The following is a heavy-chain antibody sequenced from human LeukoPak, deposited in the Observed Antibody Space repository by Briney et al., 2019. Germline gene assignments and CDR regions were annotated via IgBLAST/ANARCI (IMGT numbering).Heavy chain of an antibody. CDR2: IWYDGSNK. D-gene: IGHD3-10*01. J-gene: IGHJ3*02. CDR1: GFAFNTYA. CDR3: ARDQGRWFGSTDAFDI. Sequence: GGSLRLSCAASGFAFNTYAMHWVRQAPGKGLEWVAVIWYDGSNKYYADSVKGRFTISRDNSKNTLYLQMNSLRAEDTAVYYCARDQGRWFGSTDAFDIWGQGTMVTVSS. V-gene: IGHV3-33*01.